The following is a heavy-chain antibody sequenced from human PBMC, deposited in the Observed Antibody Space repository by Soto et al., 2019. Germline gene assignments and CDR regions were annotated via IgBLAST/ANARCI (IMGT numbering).Heavy chain of an antibody. J-gene: IGHJ4*02. CDR1: GYTFISYG. V-gene: IGHV1-18*01. CDR2: ISPYNGKT. CDR3: ARAGFITSLLGLLGTGAHGVEIDF. Sequence: ASVKVSCKASGYTFISYGISWVRQAPGQRLEWMGWISPYNGKTNYAQTFQGRATMTTDRSTSTAYMELRSLRSDDTAVYYCARAGFITSLLGLLGTGAHGVEIDFWGQGTLVTVSS. D-gene: IGHD2-2*01.